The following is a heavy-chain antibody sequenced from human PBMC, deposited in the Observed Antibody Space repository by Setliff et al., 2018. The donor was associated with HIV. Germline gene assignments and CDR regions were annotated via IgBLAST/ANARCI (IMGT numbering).Heavy chain of an antibody. CDR3: ARSPPTTFWSGYTYYYYMDV. CDR2: IYYSGST. J-gene: IGHJ6*03. D-gene: IGHD3-3*01. Sequence: ETLSFTCTVSGGSISSYYWSWIRQPPGKGLEWIGYIYYSGSTNYNPSLKSRVTISVDTSKNQFSLKLNSVTAADTAVYYCARSPPTTFWSGYTYYYYMDVWGKGTTVTVSS. CDR1: GGSISSYY. V-gene: IGHV4-59*01.